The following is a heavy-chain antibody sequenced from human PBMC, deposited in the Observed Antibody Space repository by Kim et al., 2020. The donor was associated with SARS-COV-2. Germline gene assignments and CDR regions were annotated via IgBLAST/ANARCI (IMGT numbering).Heavy chain of an antibody. V-gene: IGHV1-18*01. CDR1: GYKFTSYK. CDR3: AREKGIHGWHAV. D-gene: IGHD6-19*01. CDR2: ISTFGGDT. J-gene: IGHJ4*02. Sequence: ASVKVSCKASGYKFTSYKINWVRQAPGQGLEWMGWISTFGGDTNYAQNLQGRVTMTTDTSTSTAYLELRSLRSDDTAVYYCAREKGIHGWHAVWGQGTLVTVSS.